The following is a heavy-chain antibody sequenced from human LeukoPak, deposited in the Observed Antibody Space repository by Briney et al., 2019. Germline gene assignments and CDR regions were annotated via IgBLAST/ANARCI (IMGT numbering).Heavy chain of an antibody. CDR2: IYYSGST. CDR3: ASQYDYVWGSYRARFDY. CDR1: GGSISSSSYY. J-gene: IGHJ4*02. D-gene: IGHD3-16*02. V-gene: IGHV4-39*07. Sequence: SETLSLTCTVSGGSISSSSYYWGWIRQPPGKGLEWIGSIYYSGSTYYNPSLKSRVTISVDTSKNQFSLKLSSVTAADTAVYYCASQYDYVWGSYRARFDYWGQGTLVTVSS.